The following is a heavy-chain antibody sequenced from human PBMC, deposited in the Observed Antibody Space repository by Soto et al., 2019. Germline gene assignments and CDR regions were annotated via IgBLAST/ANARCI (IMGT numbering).Heavy chain of an antibody. CDR2: TYYRSKWNS. J-gene: IGHJ4*02. V-gene: IGHV6-1*01. CDR1: GDSVSRPSVA. Sequence: SQTLSLTCAISGDSVSRPSVAWNWNRQSPSRGLEWLGRTYYRSKWNSDYAVSVRGRITINPDTSKSQFSLQLNSVTPEDTAVYYCVRGQFSAFDCWGQGTLVTVSS. CDR3: VRGQFSAFDC.